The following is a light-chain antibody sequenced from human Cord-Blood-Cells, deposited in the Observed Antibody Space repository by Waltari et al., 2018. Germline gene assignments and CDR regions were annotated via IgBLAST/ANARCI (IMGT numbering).Light chain of an antibody. V-gene: IGKV1-5*03. J-gene: IGKJ1*01. Sequence: DIQITQTPSTLSPSVGDRVPITCRASQSISSWLAWYQQKPGKAPKLLIYKASSLESGVPSRFSGSGSGTEFTLTISSLQPDDFATYYCQQYNSYSRTFGQGTKVEIK. CDR3: QQYNSYSRT. CDR1: QSISSW. CDR2: KAS.